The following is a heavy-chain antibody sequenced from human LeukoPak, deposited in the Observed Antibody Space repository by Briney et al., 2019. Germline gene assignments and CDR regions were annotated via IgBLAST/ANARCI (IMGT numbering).Heavy chain of an antibody. CDR1: GGSFSGYY. V-gene: IGHV4-34*01. D-gene: IGHD2-2*02. CDR3: ARDRGYCSSTGCYTGIVSWFDP. J-gene: IGHJ5*02. CDR2: INHSGST. Sequence: PSETLSLTCAVYGGSFSGYYWSWIRQPPGKGLEWIGEINHSGSTNYNPSLKSRVTISVDTSKNQFSLKLNSVTAADTAVYYCARDRGYCSSTGCYTGIVSWFDPWGQGTLVTVSS.